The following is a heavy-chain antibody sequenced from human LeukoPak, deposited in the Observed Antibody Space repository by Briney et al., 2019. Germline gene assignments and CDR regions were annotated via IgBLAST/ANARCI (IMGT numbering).Heavy chain of an antibody. CDR2: IYTSGST. CDR1: GGSISSGSYY. V-gene: IGHV4-61*02. J-gene: IGHJ4*02. Sequence: SQTLSLTCTVFGGSISSGSYYWSWIRQPAGKGLEWIGRIYTSGSTNYNPSLKSRVTISVDTSKNQFSLKLSSVTAADTAVYYCARGGYCGGDCYFYYWGQGTLVTVSS. D-gene: IGHD2-21*02. CDR3: ARGGYCGGDCYFYY.